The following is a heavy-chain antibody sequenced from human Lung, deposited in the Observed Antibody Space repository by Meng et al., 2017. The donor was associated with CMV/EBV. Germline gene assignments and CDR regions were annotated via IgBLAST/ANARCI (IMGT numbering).Heavy chain of an antibody. CDR1: GYNFTGYY. V-gene: IGHV1-2*02. D-gene: IGHD2-15*01. CDR3: ARVKRYCTGGTCSSTGYYGMDV. J-gene: IGHJ6*02. CDR2: INPNSGGT. Sequence: ASVKVSCNASGYNFTGYYIHWVRQDPGQGLEWMGWINPNSGGTNYARKFQGRITMTGDTSITTAYMELSRLRSDDMAVYHCARVKRYCTGGTCSSTGYYGMDVWGQGTTVTVSS.